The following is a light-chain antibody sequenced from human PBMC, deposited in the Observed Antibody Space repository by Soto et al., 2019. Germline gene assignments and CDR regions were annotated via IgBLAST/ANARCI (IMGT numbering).Light chain of an antibody. CDR2: EVN. CDR1: SRDIGLYNL. CDR3: CSYVGSSILM. V-gene: IGLV2-23*02. J-gene: IGLJ3*02. Sequence: QPVLTQPASVSGSPGQSITISCTGTSRDIGLYNLVSWYQQLPGKAPKLIIYEVNERPSGISDRFSGSKSGNTASLTISGLQDEDEADYYCCSYVGSSILMFGGGTQLTVL.